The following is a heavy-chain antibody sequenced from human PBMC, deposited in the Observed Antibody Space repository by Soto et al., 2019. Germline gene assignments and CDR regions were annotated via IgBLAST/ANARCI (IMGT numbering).Heavy chain of an antibody. Sequence: GGSLRLSCAASGFIFSGYAMSWVRQAPGKGLEWVSAISGSGGSTYYADSVKGRFTISRDNSKNTLYLQMNSLRAEDTAVYYCAKSEVAARSPFDYWGQGTLVTVSS. CDR1: GFIFSGYA. J-gene: IGHJ4*02. D-gene: IGHD6-6*01. CDR2: ISGSGGST. V-gene: IGHV3-23*01. CDR3: AKSEVAARSPFDY.